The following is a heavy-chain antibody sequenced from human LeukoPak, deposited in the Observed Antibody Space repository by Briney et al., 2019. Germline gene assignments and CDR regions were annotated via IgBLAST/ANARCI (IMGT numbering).Heavy chain of an antibody. Sequence: ASVNVSCKASGYTFTSYDINWVRQATGQGLEWVGWMNPNSGNTGYAQKFQGRVTITRNTSISTAYMELSSLRSEDTAVYYCARGQEQWEPASYWGQGTLVTVSS. V-gene: IGHV1-8*03. CDR2: MNPNSGNT. CDR3: ARGQEQWEPASY. J-gene: IGHJ4*02. D-gene: IGHD1-26*01. CDR1: GYTFTSYD.